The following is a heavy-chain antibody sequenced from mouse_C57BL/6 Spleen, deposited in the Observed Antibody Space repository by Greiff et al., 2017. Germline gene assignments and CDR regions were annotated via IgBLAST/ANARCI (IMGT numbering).Heavy chain of an antibody. D-gene: IGHD1-1*01. CDR1: GYAFSSSW. CDR3: GGGVVATGDY. V-gene: IGHV1-82*01. Sequence: VQLQESGPELVKPGASVKISCKASGYAFSSSWMNWVKQRPGKGLEWIGRIYPGDGDTNYNGKFKGKATLTADKSSSTAYMQLSSLTSEDSAVYFCGGGVVATGDYWGQGTTLTVSS. CDR2: IYPGDGDT. J-gene: IGHJ2*01.